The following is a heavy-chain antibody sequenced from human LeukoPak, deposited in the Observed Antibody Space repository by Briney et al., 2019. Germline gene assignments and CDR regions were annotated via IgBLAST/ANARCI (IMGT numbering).Heavy chain of an antibody. J-gene: IGHJ4*02. CDR1: GFTFSSYA. CDR3: AKEERLNQPKYRKCFDY. D-gene: IGHD2/OR15-2a*01. CDR2: ISGSGGST. Sequence: GGSLRLSCAASGFTFSSYAMSWVRQAPGKGLEWVSAISGSGGSTYYADSVKGRFTISRDNSKNTLYLQMNSLRAEDTAVYYCAKEERLNQPKYRKCFDYWGQGTLVTVSS. V-gene: IGHV3-23*01.